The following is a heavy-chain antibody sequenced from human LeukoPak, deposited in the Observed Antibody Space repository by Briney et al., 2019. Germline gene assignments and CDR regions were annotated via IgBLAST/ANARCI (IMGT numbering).Heavy chain of an antibody. V-gene: IGHV4-38-2*02. Sequence: SETLSLTCTVSSYSISSGYYWGWIRQPPGKGLEWIGSIYYSGSTNYNPSFKSRVTISVDTSKNQFSLKLSSVTAADTAVYYCAREGVYGDYADFYYYYYMDVWGKGTTVTISS. J-gene: IGHJ6*03. CDR1: SYSISSGYY. D-gene: IGHD4-17*01. CDR2: IYYSGST. CDR3: AREGVYGDYADFYYYYYMDV.